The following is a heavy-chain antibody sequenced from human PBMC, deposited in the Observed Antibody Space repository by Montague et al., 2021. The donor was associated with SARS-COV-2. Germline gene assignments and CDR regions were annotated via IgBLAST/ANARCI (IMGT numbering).Heavy chain of an antibody. CDR1: GDSVSSNIAT. CDR3: ARAYCGGDCYFYWYFDL. D-gene: IGHD2-21*02. J-gene: IGHJ2*01. Sequence: CAISGDSVSSNIATWHWFRQSPSSGLEWLGRTYYRSKWYNDYAVSVKSRVIINPDTSNNRISLQLNSVTPEDTAVYYCARAYCGGDCYFYWYFDLWGRGTLVTVSS. V-gene: IGHV6-1*01. CDR2: TYYRSKWYN.